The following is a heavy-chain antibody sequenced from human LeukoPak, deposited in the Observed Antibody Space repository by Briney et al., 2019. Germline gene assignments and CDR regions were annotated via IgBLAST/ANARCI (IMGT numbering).Heavy chain of an antibody. D-gene: IGHD4-17*01. CDR3: ARVYGDYGVAYYFDY. V-gene: IGHV1-69*05. J-gene: IGHJ4*02. CDR2: IIPIFGTA. CDR1: GGTFSSYA. Sequence: SVKVSCKASGGTFSSYAISWVRQAPGQGLEWMGGIIPIFGTANYAQKFQGRATITTDESTSTAYMELSSLRSEDTAVYYCARVYGDYGVAYYFDYWGQGTLVTVSS.